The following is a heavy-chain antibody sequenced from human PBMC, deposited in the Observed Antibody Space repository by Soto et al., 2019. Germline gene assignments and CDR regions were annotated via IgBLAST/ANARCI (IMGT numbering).Heavy chain of an antibody. CDR2: IYYSGST. V-gene: IGHV4-59*01. J-gene: IGHJ4*02. CDR1: GVSISSYY. D-gene: IGHD3-9*01. CDR3: ERVGILTGYLYYFDY. Sequence: ETLSLACPVSGVSISSYYWSWIRQPPGKGLEWIGYIYYSGSTNYNASLKSRVTISVDTSKNQFSLKLSYVTAADTAVYYCERVGILTGYLYYFDYWGQGTLVTVYS.